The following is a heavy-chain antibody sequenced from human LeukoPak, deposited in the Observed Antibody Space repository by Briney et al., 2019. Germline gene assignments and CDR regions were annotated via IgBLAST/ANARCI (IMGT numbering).Heavy chain of an antibody. V-gene: IGHV3-7*01. Sequence: PGGSLRLSCAASGFTFSQYWMSWVRQAPGKGLEWVANIKQDGHENYYADSVKGRFTISRDNSKNTLYLQMNSLRAEDTAVYYCAREIRRYYDFWSGYFDYWGQGTLVTVSS. CDR1: GFTFSQYW. J-gene: IGHJ4*02. D-gene: IGHD3-3*01. CDR3: AREIRRYYDFWSGYFDY. CDR2: IKQDGHEN.